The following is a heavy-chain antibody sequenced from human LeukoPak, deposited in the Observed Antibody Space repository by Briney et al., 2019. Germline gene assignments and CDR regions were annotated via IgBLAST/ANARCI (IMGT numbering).Heavy chain of an antibody. V-gene: IGHV4-59*08. CDR2: IYYSGST. Sequence: SETLSLTCTVSGGSISSYYWSWIRQPPGKGLEWTGYIYYSGSTNYNPSLKSRVTISVDTSKNQFSLKLSSVTAADTAVYYCARHTNYYDSSGYPTYYMDVWGKGTTVTVSS. CDR1: GGSISSYY. D-gene: IGHD3-22*01. CDR3: ARHTNYYDSSGYPTYYMDV. J-gene: IGHJ6*03.